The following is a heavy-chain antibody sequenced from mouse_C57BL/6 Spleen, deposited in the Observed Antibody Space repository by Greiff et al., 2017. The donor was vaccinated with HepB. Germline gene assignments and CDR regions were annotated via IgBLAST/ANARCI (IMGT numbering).Heavy chain of an antibody. CDR3: ARDVYDYDDYWYFDV. J-gene: IGHJ1*03. D-gene: IGHD2-4*01. CDR1: GYSITSGYY. Sequence: EVKLQESGPGLVKPSQSLSLTCSVTGYSITSGYYWNWIRQFPGNKLEWMGYISYDGSNNYNPSLKNRISITRDTSKNQFFLKLNSVTTEDTATYYCARDVYDYDDYWYFDVWGTGTTVTVSS. CDR2: ISYDGSN. V-gene: IGHV3-6*01.